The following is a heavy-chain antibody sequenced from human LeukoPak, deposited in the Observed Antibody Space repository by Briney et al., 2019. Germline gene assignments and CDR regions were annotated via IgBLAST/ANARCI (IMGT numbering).Heavy chain of an antibody. CDR1: GITFSSYA. Sequence: GGSLRLSCAASGITFSSYAMHWVRQAPGKGLEWVAVISYDGSNKYYADSVKGRFTISRDNSKNSLYLQMNSLRAEDTAVYYCARGTMFPYYFDYWGQGTLVTVSS. CDR3: ARGTMFPYYFDY. V-gene: IGHV3-30*04. CDR2: ISYDGSNK. D-gene: IGHD3-10*02. J-gene: IGHJ4*02.